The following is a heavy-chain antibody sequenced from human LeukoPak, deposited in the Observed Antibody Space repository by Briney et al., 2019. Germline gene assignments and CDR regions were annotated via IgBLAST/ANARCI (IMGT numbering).Heavy chain of an antibody. CDR1: GYSISSGHY. CDR3: ARAPFIQSDYGGSFDY. J-gene: IGHJ4*02. Sequence: PSETLSLTCTVSGYSISSGHYWGWIRQPPGKGLEWIGTIFHSGSTYYNPSLRSRVTISVDTSKNQFSLKLTSVTAADTAAYYCARAPFIQSDYGGSFDYWGQGTLVTVSS. CDR2: IFHSGST. V-gene: IGHV4-38-2*02. D-gene: IGHD4-23*01.